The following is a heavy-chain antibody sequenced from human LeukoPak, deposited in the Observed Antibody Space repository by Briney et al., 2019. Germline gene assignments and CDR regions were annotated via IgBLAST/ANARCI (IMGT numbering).Heavy chain of an antibody. V-gene: IGHV4-61*02. CDR2: IYTSGST. D-gene: IGHD3-16*01. CDR3: ARRVGDENSFDY. CDR1: GGSISSGSYY. Sequence: KASQTLSLTCTVSGGSISSGSYYWSWIRQPAGKGLEWIGRIYTSGSTYYNPSLKSRVTISLDTSKNQFSLKLSSVTAADTAVYYCARRVGDENSFDYWGQGTLVTVSS. J-gene: IGHJ4*02.